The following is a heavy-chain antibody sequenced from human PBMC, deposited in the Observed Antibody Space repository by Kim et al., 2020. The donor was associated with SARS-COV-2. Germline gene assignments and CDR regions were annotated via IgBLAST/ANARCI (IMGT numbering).Heavy chain of an antibody. CDR2: ISSSGSTI. J-gene: IGHJ3*02. Sequence: GGSLRLSCAASGFTFSSYEMNWVRQAPGKGLEWVSYISSSGSTIYYADSVKGRFTISRDNAKNSLYLQMNSLRAEDTAVYYCAREIRRWLQSQRGAFDIWGQGTMVTVSS. CDR1: GFTFSSYE. D-gene: IGHD5-12*01. V-gene: IGHV3-48*03. CDR3: AREIRRWLQSQRGAFDI.